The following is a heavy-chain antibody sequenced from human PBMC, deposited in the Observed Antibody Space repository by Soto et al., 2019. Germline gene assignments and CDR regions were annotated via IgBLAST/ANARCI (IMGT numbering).Heavy chain of an antibody. CDR3: ATRADSYDSSWFDP. V-gene: IGHV1-69*13. J-gene: IGHJ5*02. Sequence: GASVKVSCKASGGTFSSYAISWVRQAPGQGLEWMGGIIPIFGTANYAQKFQGRVTITADESTSTAYMELSSLRSEDTAVYYCATRADSYDSSWFDPWGQGTLVTGSS. D-gene: IGHD3-3*01. CDR2: IIPIFGTA. CDR1: GGTFSSYA.